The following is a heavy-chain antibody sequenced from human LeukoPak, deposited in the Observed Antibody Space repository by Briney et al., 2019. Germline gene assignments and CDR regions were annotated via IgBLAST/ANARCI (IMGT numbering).Heavy chain of an antibody. D-gene: IGHD4-23*01. CDR3: AKDLKSTVVTVLDY. CDR1: GFTFSSYG. CDR2: IRYDGSNK. V-gene: IGHV3-30*02. J-gene: IGHJ4*02. Sequence: GGSLRLSCAASGFTFSSYGMHWVRQAPGKGLEWVAFIRYDGSNKYYADSVKGRFTISRDNSKNTLYLQMNSLRAEDTAVYYCAKDLKSTVVTVLDYWGQGTLVTVSS.